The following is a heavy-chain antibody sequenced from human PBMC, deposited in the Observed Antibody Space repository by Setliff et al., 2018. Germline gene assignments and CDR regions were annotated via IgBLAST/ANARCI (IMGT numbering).Heavy chain of an antibody. CDR2: INAGNGKT. V-gene: IGHV1-3*03. J-gene: IGHJ4*02. Sequence: ASVKVSCKASGYSFTNHYIHWVRQAPGKRLEWMGWINAGNGKTKYSQEFQGRFTVSRDNSKNTLYLQMGSLRAEDTAVYYCARAKGTTMATQYFDYWGQGTLVTVSS. CDR1: GYSFTNHY. CDR3: ARAKGTTMATQYFDY. D-gene: IGHD3-10*01.